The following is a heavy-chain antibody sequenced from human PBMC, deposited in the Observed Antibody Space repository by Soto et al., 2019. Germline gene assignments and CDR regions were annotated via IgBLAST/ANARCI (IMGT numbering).Heavy chain of an antibody. CDR3: ARVSFSGINDPGY. Sequence: EVQLVESGGGLVQPGRSLRLSCAASGFTFDDYAMHWVRQAPGKGLEWVSAIVSSGSDKYYADSVKGRFTISRDNTQNSLYLQMNSLRAEDTAVYYCARVSFSGINDPGYWGQGTLVTVSS. CDR1: GFTFDDYA. CDR2: IVSSGSDK. D-gene: IGHD1-1*01. V-gene: IGHV3-21*06. J-gene: IGHJ4*02.